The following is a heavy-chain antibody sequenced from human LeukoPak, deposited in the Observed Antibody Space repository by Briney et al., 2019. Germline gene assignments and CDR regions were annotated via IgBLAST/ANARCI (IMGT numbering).Heavy chain of an antibody. CDR2: ISGSGGST. D-gene: IGHD6-19*01. CDR3: AKDHGGYSSGWYVFDY. CDR1: GFTFSSYG. V-gene: IGHV3-23*01. J-gene: IGHJ4*02. Sequence: PGRSLRLSCAASGFTFSSYGMHWVRQAPGKGLEWVSAISGSGGSTYYADSVKGRFTISRDNSKNTLYLQMNSLRAEDTAVYYCAKDHGGYSSGWYVFDYWGQGTLVTVSS.